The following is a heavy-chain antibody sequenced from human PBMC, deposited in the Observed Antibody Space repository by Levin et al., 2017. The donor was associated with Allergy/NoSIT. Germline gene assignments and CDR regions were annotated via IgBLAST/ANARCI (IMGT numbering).Heavy chain of an antibody. J-gene: IGHJ6*02. CDR1: GGSISSYY. V-gene: IGHV4-59*01. Sequence: SETLSLTCTVSGGSISSYYWSWIRQPPGKGLEWIGYIYYSGSTNYNPSLKSRVTISVDTSKNQFSLKLSSVTAADTAVYYCARGCRPLLHQGGGMDVWGQGTTVTVSS. D-gene: IGHD2-15*01. CDR2: IYYSGST. CDR3: ARGCRPLLHQGGGMDV.